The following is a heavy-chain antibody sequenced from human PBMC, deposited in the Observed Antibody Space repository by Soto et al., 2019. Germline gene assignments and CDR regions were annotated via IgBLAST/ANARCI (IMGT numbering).Heavy chain of an antibody. Sequence: ASVKVSCKTSGYTFTSYGISWVRQAPGQGLEWMGWISAYNGNTNYAQKLQGRVTMTTDTSTSTAYMELRSLRSDETAVYYCARDPPGAGDGYWGQGTLVNVSS. CDR2: ISAYNGNT. CDR3: ARDPPGAGDGY. J-gene: IGHJ4*02. D-gene: IGHD6-19*01. V-gene: IGHV1-18*01. CDR1: GYTFTSYG.